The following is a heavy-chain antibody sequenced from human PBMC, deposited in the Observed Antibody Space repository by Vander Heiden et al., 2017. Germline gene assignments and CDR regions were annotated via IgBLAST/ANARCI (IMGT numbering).Heavy chain of an antibody. CDR1: GGSFSGYY. J-gene: IGHJ4*02. CDR3: ARGFLEAYYYGSGSSIDY. V-gene: IGHV4-34*01. CDR2: INHSRST. Sequence: QVQLQQWCAGLLKPSATLSLTCAVYGGSFSGYYSSWTRQPPAKGLEWIGEINHSRSTNDNPSLKSRVTISVETSKNQFSLKLSSVTAADTAVYYCARGFLEAYYYGSGSSIDYWGQGTLVTVSS. D-gene: IGHD3-10*01.